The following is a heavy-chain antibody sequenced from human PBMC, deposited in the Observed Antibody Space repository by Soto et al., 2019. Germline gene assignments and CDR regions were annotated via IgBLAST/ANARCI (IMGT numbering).Heavy chain of an antibody. V-gene: IGHV3-30*18. D-gene: IGHD2-2*01. CDR1: GFTFSSHG. CDR2: ISYDGSNK. J-gene: IGHJ6*02. Sequence: GSLRLSCAASGFTFSSHGMHWVRQAPGKGLEWVAVISYDGSNKYYADSVKGRFTISRDNSKNTLYLQMNSLRAEDTAVYYCAKDREDIVVVPAALDVWGQGTTVTVSS. CDR3: AKDREDIVVVPAALDV.